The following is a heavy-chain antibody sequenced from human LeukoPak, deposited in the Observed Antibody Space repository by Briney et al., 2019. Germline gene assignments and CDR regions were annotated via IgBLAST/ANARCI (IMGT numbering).Heavy chain of an antibody. J-gene: IGHJ4*02. V-gene: IGHV4-39*07. CDR3: ARDRRIYDYVWGSYRYTSGFDY. Sequence: PSETLSLTCTVSGGSISSSSYYWGWIRQPPGKGLEWIGSIYYSGSTYYNPSLKSRVTISVDTSKNQFSLKLSSVTAADTAVYYCARDRRIYDYVWGSYRYTSGFDYWGQGTLVTVSS. CDR2: IYYSGST. CDR1: GGSISSSSYY. D-gene: IGHD3-16*02.